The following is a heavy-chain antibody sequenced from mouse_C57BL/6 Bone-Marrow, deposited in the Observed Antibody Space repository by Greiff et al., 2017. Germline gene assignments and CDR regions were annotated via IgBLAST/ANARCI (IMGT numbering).Heavy chain of an antibody. CDR3: ARKGRSPYYAMDY. D-gene: IGHD3-3*01. Sequence: VQLQQSGAELVRPGTSVKVSCKASGYAFTNYLIEWVKQRPGQGLEWIGVINPGSGGTNYNEKFKGKATLTADKSSSTAYMQLSSLTSEDSAVYFCARKGRSPYYAMDYWGQGTSVTVSS. CDR1: GYAFTNYL. CDR2: INPGSGGT. V-gene: IGHV1-54*01. J-gene: IGHJ4*01.